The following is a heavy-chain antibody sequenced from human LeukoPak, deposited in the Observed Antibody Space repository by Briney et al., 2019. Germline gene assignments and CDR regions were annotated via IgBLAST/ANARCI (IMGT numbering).Heavy chain of an antibody. CDR3: ARDVKQWPVDHFQH. V-gene: IGHV1-18*01. CDR1: GGTFSSYT. CDR2: ISAYNGNT. Sequence: GSSVKVSCKASGGTFSSYTISWVRQAPGQGLEWMGWISAYNGNTNYAQKLQGRVTMTTDTSTSTAYMELRSLRSDDTAVYYCARDVKQWPVDHFQHWGQGTLVTVSS. J-gene: IGHJ1*01. D-gene: IGHD6-19*01.